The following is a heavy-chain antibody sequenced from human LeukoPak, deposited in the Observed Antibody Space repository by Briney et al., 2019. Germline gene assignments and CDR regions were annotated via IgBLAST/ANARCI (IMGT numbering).Heavy chain of an antibody. V-gene: IGHV4-59*08. CDR1: GGSISSYY. CDR2: IYYSGST. D-gene: IGHD2-2*01. J-gene: IGHJ4*02. CDR3: ARHDIVVVPAGTDY. Sequence: KASETLSLTCTVSGGSISSYYWSWIRQPPGKGLEWIGYIYYSGSTNYNPSLKSRVTISVDTSKNQFSLKLSSVTAADTAVYYCARHDIVVVPAGTDYWGQGTLVTVSS.